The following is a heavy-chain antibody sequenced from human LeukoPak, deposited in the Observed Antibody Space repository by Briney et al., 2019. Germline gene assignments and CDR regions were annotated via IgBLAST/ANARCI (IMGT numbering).Heavy chain of an antibody. Sequence: KSSETLSLTCAGYGGSFSGYYWSWIRQPPGKGLEWIREINHSGSTNYNPSLKSRVTISVDTSKNQFSLKLSSVTAADTAVYYCARVTMIVVVNWFDPWGQGTLVTVSS. CDR3: ARVTMIVVVNWFDP. J-gene: IGHJ5*02. CDR1: GGSFSGYY. CDR2: INHSGST. D-gene: IGHD3-22*01. V-gene: IGHV4-34*01.